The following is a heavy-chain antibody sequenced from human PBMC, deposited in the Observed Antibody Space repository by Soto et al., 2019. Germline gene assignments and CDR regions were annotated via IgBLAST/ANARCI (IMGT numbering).Heavy chain of an antibody. V-gene: IGHV1-69*12. J-gene: IGHJ4*02. Sequence: QIQLVQSGAEVKKPGSSVKVSCKTSGGTFSSYAISRVRQAPGQGLEWMGGIIPIFGTANYAQKFQGRVTITADESTSTACMELISLKSEDTAVYYCARAVSGYSGYEDAYYFDYWGQGTLVTVSS. CDR1: GGTFSSYA. D-gene: IGHD5-12*01. CDR3: ARAVSGYSGYEDAYYFDY. CDR2: IIPIFGTA.